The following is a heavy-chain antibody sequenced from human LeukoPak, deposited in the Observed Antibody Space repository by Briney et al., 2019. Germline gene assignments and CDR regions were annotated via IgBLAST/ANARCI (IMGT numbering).Heavy chain of an antibody. CDR2: IYTSGST. V-gene: IGHV4-59*10. Sequence: KSSETLSLTCAVYGGSFSGYYWSWIRQPAGKGLEWIGRIYTSGSTNYNPSLKSRVTMSVDTSKNQFSLKLSSVTAADTAVYYCASSSSSQQYGMDVWGQGTTVTVSS. J-gene: IGHJ6*02. D-gene: IGHD6-6*01. CDR3: ASSSSSQQYGMDV. CDR1: GGSFSGYY.